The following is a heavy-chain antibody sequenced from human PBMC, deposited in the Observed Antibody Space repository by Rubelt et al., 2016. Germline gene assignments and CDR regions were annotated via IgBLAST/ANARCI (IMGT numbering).Heavy chain of an antibody. CDR2: INTNTGNP. V-gene: IGHV7-4-1*02. CDR3: ATSYLAATCDY. D-gene: IGHD6-13*01. J-gene: IGHJ4*02. CDR1: GYTFTKYA. Sequence: QVQLVQSGSELKKPGASVKVSCKASGYTFTKYAMNWVRQAPGQGLEWMGWINTNTGNPRVAQGFTGRLVFSLDTSVSTTYLQISSLKVEDTAVYFCATSYLAATCDYWGQGTLVTVSS.